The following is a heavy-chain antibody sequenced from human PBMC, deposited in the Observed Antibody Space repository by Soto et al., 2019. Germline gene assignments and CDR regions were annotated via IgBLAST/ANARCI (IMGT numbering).Heavy chain of an antibody. CDR3: AKALSHDSPFDY. Sequence: EVQLLESGGGLVQLGGSLRLSCTASGFTFIDYAMSWVRQAPGKRLEWVSLISGGGGTTQYADSVKGRFTISRDNSKNTVYLQMNSLRVEDTAVYFCAKALSHDSPFDYWGQGTLVTVSS. V-gene: IGHV3-23*01. CDR2: ISGGGGTT. J-gene: IGHJ4*02. D-gene: IGHD1-1*01. CDR1: GFTFIDYA.